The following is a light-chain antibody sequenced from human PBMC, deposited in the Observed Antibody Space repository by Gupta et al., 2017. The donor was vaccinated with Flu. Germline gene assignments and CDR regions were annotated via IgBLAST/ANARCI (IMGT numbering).Light chain of an antibody. CDR1: SSDVGDYNF. CDR3: SSYSSSNKRI. V-gene: IGLV2-14*01. CDR2: EVS. Sequence: QSALTQPASVSGSPGQSITISCTGTSSDVGDYNFVSWYQHHPAKAPKLMIYEVSYRPSGVSNRFSGSKSGNTASLTISGLQAEDEADYYCSSYSSSNKRIFGGGTKVTVL. J-gene: IGLJ2*01.